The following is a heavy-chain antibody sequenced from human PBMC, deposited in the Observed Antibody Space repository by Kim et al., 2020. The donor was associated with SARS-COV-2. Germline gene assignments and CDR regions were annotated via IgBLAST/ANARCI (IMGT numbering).Heavy chain of an antibody. CDR2: IYPGDSDT. CDR3: ARLLASITMVRGVLDY. V-gene: IGHV5-51*01. CDR1: GYSFTSYW. Sequence: GESLKISCKGSGYSFTSYWIGWVRQMPGKGLEWMGIIYPGDSDTRYSPSFQGQVTISADKSISTAYLQWSSLKASDTAMYYCARLLASITMVRGVLDYWGQGTLVTVSS. J-gene: IGHJ4*02. D-gene: IGHD3-10*01.